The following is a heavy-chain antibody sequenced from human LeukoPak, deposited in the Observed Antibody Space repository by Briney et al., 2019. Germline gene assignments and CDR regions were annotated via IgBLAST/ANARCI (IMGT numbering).Heavy chain of an antibody. V-gene: IGHV3-30*02. J-gene: IGHJ4*02. Sequence: PGGSLRLSCAASGLTFRSYAMHWVRQAPGKGLEWVAVIWYDGSNKYYEASVKGRFTISRDNSRTTLSLQMNSLTADDTAVYYCTKAPRDNGIDCWGQGTLVTVSS. CDR2: IWYDGSNK. D-gene: IGHD1-26*01. CDR1: GLTFRSYA. CDR3: TKAPRDNGIDC.